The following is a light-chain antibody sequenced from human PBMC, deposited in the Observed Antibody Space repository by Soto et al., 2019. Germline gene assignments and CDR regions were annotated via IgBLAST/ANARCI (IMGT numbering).Light chain of an antibody. Sequence: QYALTQPASVSGSPGQSITISCTGTSGDVGAYNYVSWYQQHPGKAPKLIIYNVTYRPSGVSNRFSGSKSGNTASLTISGLQTEDEADYYCSSYTITSTIVFGTGTKLTVL. CDR3: SSYTITSTIV. CDR1: SGDVGAYNY. CDR2: NVT. J-gene: IGLJ1*01. V-gene: IGLV2-14*01.